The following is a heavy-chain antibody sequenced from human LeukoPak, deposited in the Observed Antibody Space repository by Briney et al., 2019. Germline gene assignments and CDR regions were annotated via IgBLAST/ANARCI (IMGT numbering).Heavy chain of an antibody. CDR1: GFTFSSYG. Sequence: GGSLRLSCAASGFTFSSYGIHWVRQAPGKGLEWVTFIRYDGSNKYYADSVKGRFTISRDNSKNTVYLQMNSLRAEDTAVYYCARRAGAYSHPYDYWGQGTLVTVSS. V-gene: IGHV3-30*02. CDR3: ARRAGAYSHPYDY. J-gene: IGHJ4*02. CDR2: IRYDGSNK. D-gene: IGHD4/OR15-4a*01.